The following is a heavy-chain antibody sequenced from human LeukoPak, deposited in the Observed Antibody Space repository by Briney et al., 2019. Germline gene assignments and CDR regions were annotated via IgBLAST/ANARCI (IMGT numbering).Heavy chain of an antibody. D-gene: IGHD3-10*01. J-gene: IGHJ4*02. CDR1: GLTFSSYS. V-gene: IGHV3-48*04. CDR2: ISSSGSTI. CDR3: ARVRKVRGGSFDY. Sequence: PGRSLRLSCAASGLTFSSYSMNWVRQAPGKGLERVSYISSSGSTIYYADSVKGRFTISRDNAKNSLYLQMNSLRAEDTAVYYCARVRKVRGGSFDYWGQGTLVTVSS.